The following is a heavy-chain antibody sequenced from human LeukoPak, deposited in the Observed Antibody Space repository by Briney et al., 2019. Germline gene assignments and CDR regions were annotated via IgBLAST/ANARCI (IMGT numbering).Heavy chain of an antibody. CDR3: VRGATAVTRHLDY. CDR2: ISSDSSHI. D-gene: IGHD4-23*01. V-gene: IGHV3-21*01. CDR1: GFTFSGYS. J-gene: IGHJ4*02. Sequence: PGGSLRLSCAASGFTFSGYSMNWVRQAPGKGLEWVSIISSDSSHIYDADSAKGRFTISRDNAKNSLYLQMNSVRPEDTAVYYCVRGATAVTRHLDYWGQGTLVTVSS.